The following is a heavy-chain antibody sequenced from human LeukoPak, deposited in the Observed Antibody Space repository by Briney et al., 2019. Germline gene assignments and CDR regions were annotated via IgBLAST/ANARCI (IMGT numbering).Heavy chain of an antibody. CDR1: GGSISSYY. CDR2: IYYSGST. CDR3: ATSPGGALVDAFDI. J-gene: IGHJ3*02. V-gene: IGHV4-59*01. D-gene: IGHD1-26*01. Sequence: PSETLSLTCTVSGGSISSYYWSWIRQPPGKGLEWIGYIYYSGSTNYNPSLKSRVTISVDTSKNQFSLKLSSVTAADTAVYYCATSPGGALVDAFDIWGQGTMVTVSS.